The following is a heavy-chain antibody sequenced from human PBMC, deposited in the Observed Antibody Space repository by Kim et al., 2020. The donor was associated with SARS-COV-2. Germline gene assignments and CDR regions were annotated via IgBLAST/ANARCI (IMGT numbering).Heavy chain of an antibody. CDR1: GYSFTSYW. CDR2: IDPSDSYT. Sequence: GESLKISCKGSGYSFTSYWISWVRQMPGKGLEWMGRIDPSDSYTNYSPSFQGHVTISADKSISTAYLQWSSLKASDTAMYYCARRHNWKHWGAGIRGYYYGMDVWGQGTTVTVSS. J-gene: IGHJ6*02. D-gene: IGHD1-1*01. CDR3: ARRHNWKHWGAGIRGYYYGMDV. V-gene: IGHV5-10-1*01.